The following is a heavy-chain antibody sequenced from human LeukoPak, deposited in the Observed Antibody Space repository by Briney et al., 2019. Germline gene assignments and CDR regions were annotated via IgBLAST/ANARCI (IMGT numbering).Heavy chain of an antibody. CDR2: SRNKANSYTT. CDR3: ARESADGDHLGY. Sequence: GGSLRLSCAASGFTFSDHYMDWVRQAPGKGLEWVGRSRNKANSYTTQYAPSVKGRFTVSRDDSQNSLYLQMNSLQTEDTAMYYCARESADGDHLGYWGQGTLVTVSS. V-gene: IGHV3-72*01. CDR1: GFTFSDHY. D-gene: IGHD4-17*01. J-gene: IGHJ4*02.